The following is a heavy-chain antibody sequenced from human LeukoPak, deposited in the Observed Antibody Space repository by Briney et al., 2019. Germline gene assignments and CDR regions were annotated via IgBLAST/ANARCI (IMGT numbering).Heavy chain of an antibody. CDR3: ARPSEDCSGGSCYSY. CDR2: ISRGSSTI. Sequence: GGSLRLSFSASGFPFSSYTMSWVRQAPGKGRDWVSYISRGSSTIYYADSVKGRFTISRDNAKNSLYLQMNSLRDEDTAVYYCARPSEDCSGGSCYSYWGQGTLVTVSS. CDR1: GFPFSSYT. V-gene: IGHV3-48*02. D-gene: IGHD2-15*01. J-gene: IGHJ4*02.